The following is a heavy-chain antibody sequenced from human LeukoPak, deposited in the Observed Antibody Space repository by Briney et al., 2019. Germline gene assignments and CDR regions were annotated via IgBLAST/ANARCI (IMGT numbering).Heavy chain of an antibody. CDR1: GYTLTELS. D-gene: IGHD5-12*01. Sequence: ASVKVSCKVSGYTLTELSMHWVRQAPGKGLEWMGGFDPEDGETIYAQKFQGRVTMTEDTFTDTAYMELSSLRSEDTAVYYCATGVIVDIVATTNGCDDDWGQGTLVTVSS. CDR2: FDPEDGET. V-gene: IGHV1-24*01. J-gene: IGHJ4*02. CDR3: ATGVIVDIVATTNGCDDD.